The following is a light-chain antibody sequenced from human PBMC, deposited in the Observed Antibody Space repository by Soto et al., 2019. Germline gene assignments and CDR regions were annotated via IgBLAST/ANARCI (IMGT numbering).Light chain of an antibody. CDR1: SSDIGAYDY. V-gene: IGLV2-14*01. Sequence: LTQPASLSGSPGQSITISCTGTSSDIGAYDYVSWFQQHPGKAPKLMISEVNNRPSGVSNRFSGSKSGNTAYLTISGLQVEDEAEYFCSSFTTTSTHVFGTGTKVTVL. CDR2: EVN. J-gene: IGLJ1*01. CDR3: SSFTTTSTHV.